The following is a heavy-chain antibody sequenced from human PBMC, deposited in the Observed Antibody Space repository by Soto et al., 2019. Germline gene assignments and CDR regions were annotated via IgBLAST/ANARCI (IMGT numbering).Heavy chain of an antibody. CDR2: IYPGDSDT. Sequence: GESLKISCKASGYSFISYWIAWVRQMPGKGLEWMGIIYPGDSDTKYSPSFQGQVTISVDKSISTAYLHWSSLKASDTAMYYCATAESWGLKRFGYWGLGTLVTVSS. CDR3: ATAESWGLKRFGY. V-gene: IGHV5-51*01. CDR1: GYSFISYW. J-gene: IGHJ4*02. D-gene: IGHD6-13*01.